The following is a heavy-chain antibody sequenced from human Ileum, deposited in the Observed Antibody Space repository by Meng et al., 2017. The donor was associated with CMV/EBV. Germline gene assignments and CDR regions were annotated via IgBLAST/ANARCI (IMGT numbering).Heavy chain of an antibody. Sequence: GGSLKISCAASGFTFSSYWMHWVRQAPGKGLVWVSRINSDGSSTSDADSVKGRFTISRDNAKNTLYLQMNSLRAEDTAVYYCVRGGSSSGWYSWFDPWGQGTLVTVSS. CDR3: VRGGSSSGWYSWFDP. V-gene: IGHV3-74*01. CDR1: GFTFSSYW. CDR2: INSDGSST. J-gene: IGHJ5*02. D-gene: IGHD6-19*01.